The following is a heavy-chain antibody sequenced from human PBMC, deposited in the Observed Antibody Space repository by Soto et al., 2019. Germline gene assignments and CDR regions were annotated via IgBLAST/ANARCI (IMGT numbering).Heavy chain of an antibody. J-gene: IGHJ4*02. CDR2: IRSKAYGGTT. CDR1: GFPLGDYA. D-gene: IGHD3-16*01. Sequence: PGGSLRLSCTASGFPLGDYAMSWVRQAPGKGLEWVGFIRSKAYGGTTEYAASVKGRFTISRDDSKSIAYLQMNSLKTEDTAVYYCTILQYPFGGVIDYWGQGTLVTVSS. V-gene: IGHV3-49*04. CDR3: TILQYPFGGVIDY.